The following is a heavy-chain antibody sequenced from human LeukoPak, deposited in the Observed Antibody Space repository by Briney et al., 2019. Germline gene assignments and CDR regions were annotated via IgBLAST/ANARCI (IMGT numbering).Heavy chain of an antibody. J-gene: IGHJ4*02. CDR3: ARGPMAAAGRFDY. CDR1: GFTFSSYS. D-gene: IGHD6-13*01. Sequence: PGGSLRLSCAASGFTFSSYSMNWVRQAPGEGLEWVSSISSSSSYIYYADSVKGRFTISRDNAKNSLYLQMNSLRAEDTAVYYCARGPMAAAGRFDYWGQGTLVTVSS. CDR2: ISSSSSYI. V-gene: IGHV3-21*01.